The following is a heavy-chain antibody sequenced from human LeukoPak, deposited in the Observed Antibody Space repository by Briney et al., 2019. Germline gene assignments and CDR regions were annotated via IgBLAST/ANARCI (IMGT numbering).Heavy chain of an antibody. CDR1: GESFSGYY. D-gene: IGHD3-10*01. CDR2: INHSGST. J-gene: IGHJ4*02. V-gene: IGHV4-34*01. CDR3: ARAPMVRGRTAADY. Sequence: SETLSLTCAVYGESFSGYYWSWIRQPPGKGLEWIGEINHSGSTNYNPSLKSRVTISVDTSKNQFSLKLSPVTAADTAVYYCARAPMVRGRTAADYWGQGTLVTVSS.